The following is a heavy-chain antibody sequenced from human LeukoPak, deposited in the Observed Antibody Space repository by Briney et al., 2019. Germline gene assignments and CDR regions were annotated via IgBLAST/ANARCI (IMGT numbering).Heavy chain of an antibody. V-gene: IGHV1-18*01. CDR3: ARGWRGGYSSGWTFDY. Sequence: ASVQVSCKASGYTFTSYGISWVQQAPGQGLEWMGRISAYNGNTNYAQKLQGRVTMTTDTSTSTAYMELRSLRSDDTAVYYCARGWRGGYSSGWTFDYWGQGTLVTVSS. J-gene: IGHJ4*02. CDR1: GYTFTSYG. CDR2: ISAYNGNT. D-gene: IGHD6-19*01.